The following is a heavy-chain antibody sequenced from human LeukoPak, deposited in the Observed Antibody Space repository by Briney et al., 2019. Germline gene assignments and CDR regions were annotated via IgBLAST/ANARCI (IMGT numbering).Heavy chain of an antibody. D-gene: IGHD1-26*01. CDR1: GFTFSSYG. CDR2: IWYDGSNK. J-gene: IGHJ4*02. V-gene: IGHV3-33*01. CDR3: ARRLEYSGSKGVFDY. Sequence: PGRSLRLSCAASGFTFSSYGMHWVRQAPGKGLEWVAVIWYDGSNKYYADSVKGRFTISRDNSKNTPYLQMNSLRAEDTAVYYCARRLEYSGSKGVFDYWGQGTLVTVSS.